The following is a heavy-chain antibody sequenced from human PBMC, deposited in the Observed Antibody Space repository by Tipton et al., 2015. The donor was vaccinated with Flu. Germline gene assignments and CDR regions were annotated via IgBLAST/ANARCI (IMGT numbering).Heavy chain of an antibody. V-gene: IGHV4-39*07. J-gene: IGHJ4*02. CDR2: IYYSGST. CDR1: GGSISSSSYY. CDR3: ARDGYSGYDFGYYFDS. D-gene: IGHD5-12*01. Sequence: TLSLTCTVSGGSISSSSYYWGWIRQPPGKGLEWIGSIYYSGSTYYNPSLKSRVTISVDTSKNQFSLKLDSMTAADTAVYFCARDGYSGYDFGYYFDSWGQGTLVTVST.